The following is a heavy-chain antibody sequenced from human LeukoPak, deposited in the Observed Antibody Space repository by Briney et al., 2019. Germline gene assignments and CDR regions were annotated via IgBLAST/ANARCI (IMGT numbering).Heavy chain of an antibody. CDR3: ARVYRTVFDY. CDR2: IYCSGST. Sequence: SETLSLTCTVSGGSISSYYWSWIRQPPGKGLEWIGYIYCSGSTNYNPSLKSRVTISVDTSKNQFSLKLSSVTAADTAVYYGARVYRTVFDYWGQGTLVTVSS. V-gene: IGHV4-59*01. D-gene: IGHD2/OR15-2a*01. CDR1: GGSISSYY. J-gene: IGHJ4*02.